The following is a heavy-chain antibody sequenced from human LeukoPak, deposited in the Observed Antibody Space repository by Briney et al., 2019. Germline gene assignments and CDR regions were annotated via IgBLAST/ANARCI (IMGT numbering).Heavy chain of an antibody. CDR2: IKEDGSKK. J-gene: IGHJ4*02. CDR1: GFTFRNYW. V-gene: IGHV3-7*04. CDR3: ARVLKAAANFDY. D-gene: IGHD6-13*01. Sequence: GGSLRLSCAASGFTFRNYWMSWVRHAPGKGLEWVANIKEDGSKKYYVDSVKGRFTISRDNAKNSLYLQMNSLRAEDTAVYYCARVLKAAANFDYWGQGTLVTASS.